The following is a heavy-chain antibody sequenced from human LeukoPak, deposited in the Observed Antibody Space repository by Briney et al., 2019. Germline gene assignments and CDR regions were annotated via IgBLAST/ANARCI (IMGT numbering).Heavy chain of an antibody. CDR2: IRYDGSNR. D-gene: IGHD3-22*01. J-gene: IGHJ4*02. Sequence: GGSLRLSCAASGFTFTSYGMHWVRQAPGKGLEWVAFIRYDGSNRNYADSVKGRFTISRVNSRNTLYLQMNSLRAEDTAVYYCAKGGYSYDSSGHNYFDYWGQGTLVTVSS. CDR3: AKGGYSYDSSGHNYFDY. CDR1: GFTFTSYG. V-gene: IGHV3-30*02.